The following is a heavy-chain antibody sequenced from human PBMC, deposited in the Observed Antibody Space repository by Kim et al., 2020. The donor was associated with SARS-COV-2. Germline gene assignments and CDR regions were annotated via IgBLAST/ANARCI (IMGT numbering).Heavy chain of an antibody. J-gene: IGHJ4*02. V-gene: IGHV3-21*01. CDR2: ISSSSSYI. Sequence: GGSLRLSCAASGFTFSSYSMNWVRQAPGKGLEWVSSISSSSSYIYYADSVKGRFTISRDNAKNSLYLQMNSLRAEDTAVYYCARGAPGPQLVFDYWGQGTLFTVSS. CDR3: ARGAPGPQLVFDY. CDR1: GFTFSSYS. D-gene: IGHD6-13*01.